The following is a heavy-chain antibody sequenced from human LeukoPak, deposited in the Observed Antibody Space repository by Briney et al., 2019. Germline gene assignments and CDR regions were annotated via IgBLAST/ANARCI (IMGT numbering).Heavy chain of an antibody. V-gene: IGHV3-48*03. CDR2: ISSSGSDI. J-gene: IGHJ4*02. CDR1: GFTFSGSA. CDR3: ARDYGGSSPFDY. Sequence: GGSLRLSCAASGFTFSGSAIHWVRQASGKGLEWVSYISSSGSDIYYADSVKGRFTISRDNAKNSLYLHMNSLRAEDTAVYYCARDYGGSSPFDYWGQGTLVTVSS. D-gene: IGHD4-23*01.